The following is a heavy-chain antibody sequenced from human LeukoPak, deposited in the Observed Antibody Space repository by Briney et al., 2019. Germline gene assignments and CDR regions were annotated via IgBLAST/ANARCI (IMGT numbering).Heavy chain of an antibody. CDR1: GFTLSSYW. J-gene: IGHJ4*02. Sequence: GGSLRLSCATSGFTLSSYWMHWVRQVPGKGLEWLSRINNDGVSTSYADSVKGRFTISRDNAKNTLYLRMNSLRAEDTAIYYCARKPLSGGYGGTIDYWGRGTLVTVSS. V-gene: IGHV3-74*01. CDR2: INNDGVST. D-gene: IGHD5-12*01. CDR3: ARKPLSGGYGGTIDY.